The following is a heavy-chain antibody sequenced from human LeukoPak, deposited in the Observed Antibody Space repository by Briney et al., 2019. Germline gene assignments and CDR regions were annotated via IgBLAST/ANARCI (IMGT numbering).Heavy chain of an antibody. CDR2: IIPIFGTA. Sequence: SVKVSCKASGGTFSSYAISWVRQAPGEGLEWMGGIIPIFGTANYAQKFQGRVTITTDESTSTAYMELSSLRSEDTAVYYCACSGYYLEGTYNWFDPWGQGTLVTVSS. CDR3: ACSGYYLEGTYNWFDP. J-gene: IGHJ5*02. CDR1: GGTFSSYA. V-gene: IGHV1-69*05. D-gene: IGHD3-22*01.